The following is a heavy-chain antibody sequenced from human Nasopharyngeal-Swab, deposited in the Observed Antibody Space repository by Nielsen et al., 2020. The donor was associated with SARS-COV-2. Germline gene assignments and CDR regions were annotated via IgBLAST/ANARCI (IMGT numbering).Heavy chain of an antibody. CDR1: GFIFKNYA. CDR2: IYSGGST. CDR3: ARDLYRQQWPLYNYYGMDV. V-gene: IGHV3-53*01. J-gene: IGHJ6*02. Sequence: GGSLRLSCSASGFIFKNYAMNWVRQAPGKGLEWVSVIYSGGSTYYADSVKGRFTISRDNSKNTLYLQMNSLRAEDTAVYYCARDLYRQQWPLYNYYGMDVWGQGTTVTVSS. D-gene: IGHD6-19*01.